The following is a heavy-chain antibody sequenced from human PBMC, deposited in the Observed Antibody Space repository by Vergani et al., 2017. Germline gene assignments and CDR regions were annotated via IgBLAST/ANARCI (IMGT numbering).Heavy chain of an antibody. D-gene: IGHD2-2*01. CDR3: ARDYAVVPAADYFDY. V-gene: IGHV4-30-4*01. Sequence: QVQLQESGPGMVKPSQTLSLTCTVSGGSISRGDYYWSWIAQPPGKGLGWIGYIYYSGSTYYNPSLMSRVTISVDTSKNQFSLKLSSVTAADTAVYYCARDYAVVPAADYFDYWGQGTLVTVSS. CDR2: IYYSGST. CDR1: GGSISRGDYY. J-gene: IGHJ4*02.